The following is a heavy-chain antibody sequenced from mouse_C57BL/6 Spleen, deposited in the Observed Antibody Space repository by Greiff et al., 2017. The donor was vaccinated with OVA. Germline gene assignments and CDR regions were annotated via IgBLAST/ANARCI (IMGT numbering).Heavy chain of an antibody. CDR2: IYPSDSET. Sequence: VQLQQPGAELVRPGSSVKLSCKASGYTFTSYWMDWVKQRPGQGLEWIGNIYPSDSETHYNQKFKDKATLTVDKSSSTASLQLSSLTAEDSAVYYCARVYDYEYFDDWGKGTTVTVSS. D-gene: IGHD2-4*01. V-gene: IGHV1-61*01. CDR1: GYTFTSYW. CDR3: ARVYDYEYFDD. J-gene: IGHJ1*03.